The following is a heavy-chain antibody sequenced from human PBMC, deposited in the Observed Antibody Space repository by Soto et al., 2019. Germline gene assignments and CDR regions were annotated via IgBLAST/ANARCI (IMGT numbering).Heavy chain of an antibody. J-gene: IGHJ4*02. CDR1: GGSFTSNNW. CDR3: ASRDPGTSVDY. D-gene: IGHD1-7*01. V-gene: IGHV4-4*02. Sequence: SETLSLTCAVSGGSFTSNNWWTWVRQPPGQGLEWIGEIYQTGGTNYNPSLKSRVTISLDKSENQFSLKVTSLTAADTAVYYCASRDPGTSVDYWGQGTLVTVS. CDR2: IYQTGGT.